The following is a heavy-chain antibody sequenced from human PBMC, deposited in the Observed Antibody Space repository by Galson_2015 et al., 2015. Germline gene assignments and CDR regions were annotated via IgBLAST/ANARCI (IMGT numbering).Heavy chain of an antibody. V-gene: IGHV3-23*01. Sequence: SLRLSCAASGFTFSSYAMSWVRQAPGKGLEWVSAISGSGGSTYYADPVKGRFTISRDNSKNTLYLQMNSLRAEDTAVYYCAKLPYSSGWYADYWGQGTLVTVSS. CDR3: AKLPYSSGWYADY. D-gene: IGHD6-19*01. CDR2: ISGSGGST. J-gene: IGHJ4*02. CDR1: GFTFSSYA.